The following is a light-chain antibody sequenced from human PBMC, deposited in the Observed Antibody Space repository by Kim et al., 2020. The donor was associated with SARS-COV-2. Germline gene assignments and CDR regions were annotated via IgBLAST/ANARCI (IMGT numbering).Light chain of an antibody. Sequence: AVAGDRVTITCRASQDISNYLAWFQHKPGRAPKLLIYGASALQSEVPSRFSGSRSGTDFTLTISSLQPEDVATYYCLKYNSAPWTFGQGTKVDIK. CDR3: LKYNSAPWT. CDR1: QDISNY. V-gene: IGKV1-27*01. J-gene: IGKJ1*01. CDR2: GAS.